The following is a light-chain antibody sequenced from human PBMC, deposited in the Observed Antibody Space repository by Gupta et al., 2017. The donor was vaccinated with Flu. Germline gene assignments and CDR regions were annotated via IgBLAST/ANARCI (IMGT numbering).Light chain of an antibody. Sequence: SLSASLGDRVAITCQANEDISNYLNWYQQKPGKAPKLLIYETSTLEKGVPSRFSGTGSGLEFTLTINNLQAEDTATYFCQQFDDGPHISFGPGTKVDV. V-gene: IGKV1-33*01. CDR3: QQFDDGPHIS. CDR1: EDISNY. CDR2: ETS. J-gene: IGKJ3*01.